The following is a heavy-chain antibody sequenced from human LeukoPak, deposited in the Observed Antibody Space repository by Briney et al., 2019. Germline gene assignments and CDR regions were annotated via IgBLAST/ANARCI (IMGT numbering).Heavy chain of an antibody. CDR2: ISGSGGST. J-gene: IGHJ4*02. V-gene: IGHV3-23*01. CDR1: GGSISTYY. Sequence: ETLSLTCTVSGGSISTYYWSWVRQSPGKGLEWVSAISGSGGSTYYADSVKGRFTISRDNSKNTLYLQMNSLRAEDTAVYYCAKDDASMVRGPYYFDYWGQGTLVTVSS. D-gene: IGHD3-10*01. CDR3: AKDDASMVRGPYYFDY.